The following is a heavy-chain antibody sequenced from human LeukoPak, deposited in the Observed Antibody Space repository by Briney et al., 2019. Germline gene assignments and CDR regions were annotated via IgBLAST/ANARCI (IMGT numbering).Heavy chain of an antibody. J-gene: IGHJ4*02. D-gene: IGHD4-17*01. CDR1: GGSFSGYY. Sequence: SETLSLTCAVYGGSFSGYYWSWIRQPPGKGLEWIGEINHSESTNYNPSLKSRVTISVDTSKNQFSLKLSSVTAADTAVYYCARARRGDGDYVIDYWGQGTLVTVSS. CDR3: ARARRGDGDYVIDY. CDR2: INHSEST. V-gene: IGHV4-34*01.